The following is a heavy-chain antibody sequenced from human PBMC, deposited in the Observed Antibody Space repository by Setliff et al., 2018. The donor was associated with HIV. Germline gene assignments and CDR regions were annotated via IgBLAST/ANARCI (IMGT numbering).Heavy chain of an antibody. CDR3: ARRRDGGSWYRGDFDY. CDR2: IYFTGSA. J-gene: IGHJ4*02. D-gene: IGHD6-13*01. Sequence: PSETLSLTCTVSAGSLSRTSYYWGWIRQPPGKGLEWLGTIYFTGSAYYNPSLKSRVTISVDTSKNQFSLKLSSVTAADTAVYYCARRRDGGSWYRGDFDYWGQGTLVTVSS. V-gene: IGHV4-39*01. CDR1: AGSLSRTSYY.